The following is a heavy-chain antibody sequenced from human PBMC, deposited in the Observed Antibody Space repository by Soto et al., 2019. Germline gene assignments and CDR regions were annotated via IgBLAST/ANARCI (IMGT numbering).Heavy chain of an antibody. CDR3: ARDNPLGGAAACLDV. Sequence: EVQLVESGGGVVRPGGSLRLSCAASGFTFDDYGMSWVRQAPGKGLEWVSGINWNGGSTGYADSVKGRFTISRDNAKNSLYMQMNSQRPENRALYYGARDNPLGGAAACLDVWGQGTPVTVSS. CDR2: INWNGGST. J-gene: IGHJ6*02. CDR1: GFTFDDYG. D-gene: IGHD6-13*01. V-gene: IGHV3-20*04.